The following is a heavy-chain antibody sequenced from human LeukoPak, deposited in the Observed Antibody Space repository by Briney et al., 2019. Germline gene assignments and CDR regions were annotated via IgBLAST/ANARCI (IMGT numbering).Heavy chain of an antibody. V-gene: IGHV3-21*01. CDR2: ISSSSNYI. CDR1: GFTFSSYS. J-gene: IGHJ4*02. Sequence: GGSLRLSCAASGFTFSSYSMNWVRQAPGKGLEWVSSISSSSNYIYYADSVKGRFTISRDNAKNSLYLQMNSLRAEDTAVYYCAGSEVVAATGDFDYWGQGTLVTVSS. D-gene: IGHD2-15*01. CDR3: AGSEVVAATGDFDY.